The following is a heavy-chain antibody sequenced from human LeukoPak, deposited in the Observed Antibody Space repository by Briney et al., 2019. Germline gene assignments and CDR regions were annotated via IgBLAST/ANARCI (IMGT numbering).Heavy chain of an antibody. V-gene: IGHV3-74*01. D-gene: IGHD5-24*01. CDR1: GFTFSSYW. CDR2: INSDGSST. CDR3: AKEDGYNRGSRFDY. J-gene: IGHJ4*02. Sequence: GGSLRLSCAASGFTFSSYWMHWVRQAPGKGLVWVSRINSDGSSTSYADSVKGRFTISRDNSKNTLYLQMNSLRAEDTAVYYCAKEDGYNRGSRFDYWGQGTLVTVSS.